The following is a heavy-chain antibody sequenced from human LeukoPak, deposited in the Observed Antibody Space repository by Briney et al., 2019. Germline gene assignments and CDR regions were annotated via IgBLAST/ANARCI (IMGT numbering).Heavy chain of an antibody. Sequence: PGESLKISCKGSGYSFTSYWIGWVRQMPGKGLEWMAIIYPGDSDTRYSPSFQGQVTISADKSISTAYLQWSSLKASDTAMYYCARLSPDRYYHSSGSIDYWGQGTLVTVSS. CDR1: GYSFTSYW. CDR2: IYPGDSDT. D-gene: IGHD3-22*01. V-gene: IGHV5-51*01. CDR3: ARLSPDRYYHSSGSIDY. J-gene: IGHJ4*02.